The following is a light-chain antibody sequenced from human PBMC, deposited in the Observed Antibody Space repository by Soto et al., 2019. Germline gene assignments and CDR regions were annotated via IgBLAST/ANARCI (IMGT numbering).Light chain of an antibody. CDR1: QSISIW. J-gene: IGKJ5*01. CDR3: QQYNGYRT. Sequence: DIHMKHSPTTVSVSLPYTGTITFRARQSISIWLAWYQQKPGKDPKLLIYDASILESGVPSRFSGSGSGTEFTLTISSLQPDDFATYYCQQYNGYRTFGQGTRLEI. CDR2: DAS. V-gene: IGKV1-5*01.